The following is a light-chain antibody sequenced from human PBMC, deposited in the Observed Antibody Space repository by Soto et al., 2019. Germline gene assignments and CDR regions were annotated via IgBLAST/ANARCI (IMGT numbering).Light chain of an antibody. Sequence: THPLFTLSGSIDDRFTITCLASQTISSWLAWYQQKPGKAPKLLIYKASTLKSGVPSRFSGSGSGTEFTLTISCLEPDAFATDYCQQSGSYPEAFRQGTKLDIK. J-gene: IGKJ1*01. CDR1: QTISSW. CDR2: KAS. V-gene: IGKV1-5*03. CDR3: QQSGSYPEA.